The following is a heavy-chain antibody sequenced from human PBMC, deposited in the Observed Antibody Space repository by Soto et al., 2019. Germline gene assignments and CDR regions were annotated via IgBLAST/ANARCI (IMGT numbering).Heavy chain of an antibody. CDR2: INAGNTNT. Sequence: QVQLVQSGAEQKKPGASVKVSCKASGYTFSHYAMHWVRQAPGQGLEWMGWINAGNTNTKYSQKFQGRVTFTRDTAASTAYMELRTLTSEDTAVYYCARTAPDPNAWYSFDYWGQGTLVTVSS. CDR1: GYTFSHYA. J-gene: IGHJ4*02. CDR3: ARTAPDPNAWYSFDY. D-gene: IGHD6-13*01. V-gene: IGHV1-3*05.